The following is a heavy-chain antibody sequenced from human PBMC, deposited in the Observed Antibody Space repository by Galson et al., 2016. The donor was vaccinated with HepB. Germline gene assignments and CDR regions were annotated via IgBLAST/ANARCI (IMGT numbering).Heavy chain of an antibody. CDR1: GFLFRSYG. Sequence: LRLSCAGSGFLFRSYGMHWVRQAPGKGLEWVAADSMDGRRKFYSDSVKGRFTISRDNSNNMLFLQMDSLRPDDTAVYYCAKRHEYCPPVGCSVDYWGQGTLVSFSS. CDR3: AKRHEYCPPVGCSVDY. V-gene: IGHV3-30*18. J-gene: IGHJ4*02. D-gene: IGHD2/OR15-2a*01. CDR2: DSMDGRRK.